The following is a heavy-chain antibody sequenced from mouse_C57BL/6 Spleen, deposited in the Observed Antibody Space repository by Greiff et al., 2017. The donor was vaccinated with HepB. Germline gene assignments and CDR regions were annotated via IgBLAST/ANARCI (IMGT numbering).Heavy chain of an antibody. Sequence: VQLQESGAELARPGASVKLSCKASGYTFTSYGISWVKQRTGQGLEWIGEIYPRSGNTYYNEKFKGKATLTADKSSSTAYMELRSLTSEDSAVYFCASREAFWGQGTLVTVSA. D-gene: IGHD3-1*01. CDR3: ASREAF. CDR1: GYTFTSYG. CDR2: IYPRSGNT. V-gene: IGHV1-81*01. J-gene: IGHJ3*01.